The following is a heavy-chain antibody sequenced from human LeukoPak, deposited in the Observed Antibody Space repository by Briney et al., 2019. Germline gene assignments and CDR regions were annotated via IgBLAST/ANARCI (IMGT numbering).Heavy chain of an antibody. D-gene: IGHD2-15*01. J-gene: IGHJ5*02. CDR2: IYSDNT. CDR3: ARAVAATKSWFDP. V-gene: IGHV3-53*01. CDR1: GFTVSSNS. Sequence: PGGSLRLSCTVSGFTVSSNSMSWVRQAPGKGLEWVSFIYSDNTHYSDSVKGRFTISRDNSKNTLYLQMNSLRAEDTAVYYCARAVAATKSWFDPWGQGTLVTVSS.